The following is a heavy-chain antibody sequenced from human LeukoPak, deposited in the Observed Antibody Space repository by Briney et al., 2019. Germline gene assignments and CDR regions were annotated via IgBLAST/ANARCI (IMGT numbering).Heavy chain of an antibody. CDR2: INHSGST. D-gene: IGHD2-2*01. V-gene: IGHV4-61*10. CDR1: GGSISSGSYY. Sequence: SETLSLTCTVSGGSISSGSYYWSWIRQPAGKGLEWIGEINHSGSTNYNPSLKSRVTISVDTSKNQFSLKLSSVTAADTAVYYCARGPPRGIVVVPAAVGDYWGQGTLVTVSS. J-gene: IGHJ4*02. CDR3: ARGPPRGIVVVPAAVGDY.